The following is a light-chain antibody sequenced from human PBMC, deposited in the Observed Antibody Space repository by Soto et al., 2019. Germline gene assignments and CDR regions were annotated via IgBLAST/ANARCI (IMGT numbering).Light chain of an antibody. J-gene: IGKJ4*01. V-gene: IGKV3-11*01. CDR1: QSVSSY. Sequence: EIVLTQSPATLSLSPGERATLSCSASQSVSSYLAWYQQKPGQAPRLLIYDASNSATGIPARFRGSGSGTDFTITISSLEPEDFAVYYCQHRSNWPPLTFGGGTKVEIK. CDR3: QHRSNWPPLT. CDR2: DAS.